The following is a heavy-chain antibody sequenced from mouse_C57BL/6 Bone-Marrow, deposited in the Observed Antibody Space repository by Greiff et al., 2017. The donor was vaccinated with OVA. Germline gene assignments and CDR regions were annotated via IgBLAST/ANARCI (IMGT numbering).Heavy chain of an antibody. J-gene: IGHJ1*03. Sequence: QVQLQQPGAELVRPGSSVKLSCKASGYTFTSYWMHWVKQRPIQGLEWIGNIDPSDSETPYNQKFKDKATLTVDKSSSTAYMQLSSLTSEDSAVYYCARRWLLRGWYFDVWGTGTTVTVSS. CDR2: IDPSDSET. CDR1: GYTFTSYW. CDR3: ARRWLLRGWYFDV. V-gene: IGHV1-52*01. D-gene: IGHD2-3*01.